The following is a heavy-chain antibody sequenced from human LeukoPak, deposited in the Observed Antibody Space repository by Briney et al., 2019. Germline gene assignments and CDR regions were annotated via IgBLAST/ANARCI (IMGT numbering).Heavy chain of an antibody. Sequence: ASETLSLTCAVYGGSFSGYYWSWIRQPPGKGLEWIGEINHSGSTNYNPSLKSRVTISVDTSKNQFSLKLSSVTAEDTAVYYCARETSSAFDYWGQGTLVTVSS. CDR1: GGSFSGYY. J-gene: IGHJ4*02. D-gene: IGHD3-22*01. CDR3: ARETSSAFDY. V-gene: IGHV4-34*01. CDR2: INHSGST.